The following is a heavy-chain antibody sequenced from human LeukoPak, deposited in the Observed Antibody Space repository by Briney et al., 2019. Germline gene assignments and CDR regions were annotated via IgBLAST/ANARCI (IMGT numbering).Heavy chain of an antibody. CDR3: AKEFRLDPIVVVPAAIPY. CDR2: ISYDGSNK. J-gene: IGHJ4*02. Sequence: GGSLRLSCAASGFTFSSYGMHWVRQAPGKGLEWVAVISYDGSNKYYADFVKGRFTISRDNSKNTLYLQMNSLRAEDTAVYYCAKEFRLDPIVVVPAAIPYWGQGTLVTVSS. D-gene: IGHD2-2*01. CDR1: GFTFSSYG. V-gene: IGHV3-30*18.